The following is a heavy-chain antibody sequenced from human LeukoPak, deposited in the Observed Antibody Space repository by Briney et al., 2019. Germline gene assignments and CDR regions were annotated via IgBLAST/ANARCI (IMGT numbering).Heavy chain of an antibody. Sequence: SETLSLTCTVSGGSISSSSYYWGWIRQPPGKGLEWIGSIYYSGSTYYNPSLKSRVTISVDTSKNQFSLKLSSVTAADTAVYYCARGRYYGSGSYRYPHPFDYWGQGTLVTVSS. CDR3: ARGRYYGSGSYRYPHPFDY. V-gene: IGHV4-39*01. D-gene: IGHD3-10*01. CDR1: GGSISSSSYY. J-gene: IGHJ4*02. CDR2: IYYSGST.